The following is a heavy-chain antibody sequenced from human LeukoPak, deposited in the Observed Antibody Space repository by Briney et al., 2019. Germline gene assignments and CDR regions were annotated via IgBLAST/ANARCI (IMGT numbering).Heavy chain of an antibody. Sequence: GGSLRLSCAASGFTFSSYWMTWVRQAPRKGLEWVANIKGDGSETSYVTSVRGRFTISRDNAKNSLYLQMNNLRVEDTAVYYCAREKVKSFDNWGQGTLVTVSS. J-gene: IGHJ4*02. V-gene: IGHV3-7*03. CDR1: GFTFSSYW. CDR3: AREKVKSFDN. CDR2: IKGDGSET.